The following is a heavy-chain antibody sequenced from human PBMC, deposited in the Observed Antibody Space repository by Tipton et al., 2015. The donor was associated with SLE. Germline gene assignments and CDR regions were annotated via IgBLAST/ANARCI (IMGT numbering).Heavy chain of an antibody. Sequence: TLSLTCAVYGGSFGGYYWSWIRQPPGKGLEWVGEINYSGTTNYNPSLKSRVTISVDTSKNQFSLKLTSVTAADTAVYYCARKIEAVVKHYFDYWGQGPLVAVSP. V-gene: IGHV4-34*01. CDR1: GGSFGGYY. CDR2: INYSGTT. J-gene: IGHJ4*02. CDR3: ARKIEAVVKHYFDY.